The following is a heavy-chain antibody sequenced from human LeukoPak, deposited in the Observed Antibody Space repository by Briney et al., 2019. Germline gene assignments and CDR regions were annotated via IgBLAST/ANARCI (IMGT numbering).Heavy chain of an antibody. CDR1: GYTFTGYY. J-gene: IGHJ6*03. V-gene: IGHV1-2*02. CDR2: INPNSGGT. D-gene: IGHD4-17*01. Sequence: GASVKVSCKASGYTFTGYYMHWVRQAPGQGLEWMGWINPNSGGTNYAQKFQGRVTMTRDTSISTAYMELSRLRSDDTAVYYCASPGGGTTVTTNEYYYYYMDVWGKGTTVTVSS. CDR3: ASPGGGTTVTTNEYYYYYMDV.